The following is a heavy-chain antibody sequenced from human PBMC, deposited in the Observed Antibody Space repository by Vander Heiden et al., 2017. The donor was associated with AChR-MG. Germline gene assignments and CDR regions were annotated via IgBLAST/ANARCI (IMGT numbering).Heavy chain of an antibody. D-gene: IGHD6-13*01. J-gene: IGHJ6*02. CDR2: IWYDVSNK. Sequence: QVQLVESGGGVVQPGRSLSLSCAASGFTFSSYGMHWVRQAPGKGREWVAVIWYDVSNKYYADAVKGRFTISRDNSKNTLYLQMNSLRAEDTAVYYCARDVYSSSWYIYYGMDVWGQGTTVTVSS. CDR3: ARDVYSSSWYIYYGMDV. CDR1: GFTFSSYG. V-gene: IGHV3-33*01.